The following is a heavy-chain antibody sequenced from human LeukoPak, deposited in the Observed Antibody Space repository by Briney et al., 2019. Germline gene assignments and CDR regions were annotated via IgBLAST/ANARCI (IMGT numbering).Heavy chain of an antibody. J-gene: IGHJ4*02. CDR2: LSAYNGNT. V-gene: IGHV1-18*01. CDR3: ASTAYDFWSGYPYYFDY. CDR1: GYTFTSYG. Sequence: ASVKVSCKASGYTFTSYGISWVRQAPGQGLEWMGWLSAYNGNTNYAQKLQGRVTMTTDTSTSTAYMELRSLRSDDTAVYYCASTAYDFWSGYPYYFDYWGQGTLVTVSS. D-gene: IGHD3-3*01.